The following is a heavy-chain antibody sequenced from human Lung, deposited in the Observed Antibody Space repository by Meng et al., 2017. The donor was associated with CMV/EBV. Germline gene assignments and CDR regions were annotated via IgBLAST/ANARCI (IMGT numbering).Heavy chain of an antibody. V-gene: IGHV3-30*03. CDR1: GFSFSSSV. CDR3: KEVDE. CDR2: ISNDGDDK. J-gene: IGHJ4*02. Sequence: PGRSLRLSGVASGFSFSSSVMHWVRQAPGKGLEWVEAISNDGDDKFYADSVKGRFTISRDNAKNTLYLQLNRLRAADTAVYYCKEVDEWGQGTLVTVSS.